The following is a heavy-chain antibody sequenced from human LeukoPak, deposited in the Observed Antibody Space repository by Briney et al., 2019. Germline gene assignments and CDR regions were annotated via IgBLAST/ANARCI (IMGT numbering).Heavy chain of an antibody. V-gene: IGHV4-34*01. CDR2: INHVGST. Sequence: PSETLSLTCAVYGGSFSGYYWSWIRQPPGKWPEWIGEINHVGSTNYNPSLKSRVTISVDTSKNQFSLKLSSVPAADTAVYYCAMDTSSSATYWGQGTLVTVSS. CDR3: AMDTSSSATY. D-gene: IGHD6-19*01. J-gene: IGHJ4*02. CDR1: GGSFSGYY.